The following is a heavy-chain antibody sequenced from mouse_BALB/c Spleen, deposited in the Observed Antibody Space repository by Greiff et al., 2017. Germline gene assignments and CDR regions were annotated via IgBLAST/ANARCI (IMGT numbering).Heavy chain of an antibody. V-gene: IGHV1-9*01. CDR3: ARDYGSSYDAMDY. Sequence: QVQLQQSGAELMKPGASVKISCKATGYTFSSYWIEWVKQRPGHGLEWIGEILPGSGSTNYNEKFKGKATFTADTSSNTAYMQLSSLTSEDSAVYYCARDYGSSYDAMDYWGQGTSVTVSS. CDR1: GYTFSSYW. D-gene: IGHD1-1*01. CDR2: ILPGSGST. J-gene: IGHJ4*01.